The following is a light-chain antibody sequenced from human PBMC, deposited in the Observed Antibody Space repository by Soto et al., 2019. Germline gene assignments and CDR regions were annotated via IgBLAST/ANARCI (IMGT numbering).Light chain of an antibody. CDR1: QGIGTW. CDR2: AAS. Sequence: DIQMTQAPSSVFASVGDRVTITCRASQGIGTWLAWYQQKPGKAPSLLIYAASTLHSGVPSRFTGCGSGTDFTLTISSLQPEDSATYYCQRATSFPITFGKGTRLEIK. J-gene: IGKJ5*01. CDR3: QRATSFPIT. V-gene: IGKV1D-12*01.